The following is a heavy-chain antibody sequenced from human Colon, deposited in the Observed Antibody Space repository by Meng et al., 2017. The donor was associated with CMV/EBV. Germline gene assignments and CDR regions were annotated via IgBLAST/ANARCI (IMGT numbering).Heavy chain of an antibody. Sequence: GGSLRLSCTASGFTFRSYWMHWVRQAPGKGLVWVSRINKDGGSITYADFVEGRFTISRDNAKNTLYLQMNSLRVEDTAVYYCARDVFRGEAFDIWGQGTMVTVSS. CDR1: GFTFRSYW. J-gene: IGHJ3*02. D-gene: IGHD3-3*01. CDR2: INKDGGSI. CDR3: ARDVFRGEAFDI. V-gene: IGHV3-74*03.